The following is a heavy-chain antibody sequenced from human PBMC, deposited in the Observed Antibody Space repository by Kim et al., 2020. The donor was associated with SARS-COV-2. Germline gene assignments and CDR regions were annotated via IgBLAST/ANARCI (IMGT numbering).Heavy chain of an antibody. D-gene: IGHD4-17*01. Sequence: SYEDSVKGRINISRDNAKNALYLQLNSLRAEDTAVYYCARFNAVTNFDYWGQGTLVTVSS. J-gene: IGHJ4*02. CDR3: ARFNAVTNFDY. V-gene: IGHV3-21*01.